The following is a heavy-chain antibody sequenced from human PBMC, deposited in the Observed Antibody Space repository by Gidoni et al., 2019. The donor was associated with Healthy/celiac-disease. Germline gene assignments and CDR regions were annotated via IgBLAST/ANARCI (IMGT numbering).Heavy chain of an antibody. CDR2: IKSKTDGGTT. J-gene: IGHJ4*02. Sequence: EVQLVESGGGLVKPGRSLILSCAPSGFTFRNACMSWVRQAPGTGREWVGRIKSKTDGGTTDYATPVKGRFTISRDDSKNTLYLKMNSLKTEDTAVYYCTTAKGDFWSGYHYYFDYWGQGTLVTVSS. CDR3: TTAKGDFWSGYHYYFDY. D-gene: IGHD3-3*01. CDR1: GFTFRNAC. V-gene: IGHV3-15*01.